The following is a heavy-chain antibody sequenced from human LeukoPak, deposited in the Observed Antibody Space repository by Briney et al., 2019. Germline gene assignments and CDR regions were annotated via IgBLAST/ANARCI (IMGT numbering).Heavy chain of an antibody. J-gene: IGHJ4*02. D-gene: IGHD5-24*01. CDR2: IYYSGST. CDR1: GGSISSSSYY. CDR3: ARDASGRGTDY. Sequence: SETLSLTCTVSGGSISSSSYYWGWIRQPPGKGLEWIGSIYYSGSTYYNPSLKSRVTISVDTSKNQFSLKLSSVTAADTAVYYCARDASGRGTDYWGQGTLVTVSS. V-gene: IGHV4-39*02.